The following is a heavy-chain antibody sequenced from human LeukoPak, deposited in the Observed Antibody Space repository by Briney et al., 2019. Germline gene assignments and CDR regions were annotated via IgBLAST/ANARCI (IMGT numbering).Heavy chain of an antibody. Sequence: KASEILSLTCAVYGGSFSGYYWSWSRQPPGKGLEWIGEINHSVSTNYNPYLKSRVTISVDTSKNQFSLKLSSVTAADTAVYYCARSITMVRGVRGSPTSPFDYWGQGTLVTVSS. CDR1: GGSFSGYY. V-gene: IGHV4-34*01. CDR2: INHSVST. J-gene: IGHJ4*02. CDR3: ARSITMVRGVRGSPTSPFDY. D-gene: IGHD3-10*01.